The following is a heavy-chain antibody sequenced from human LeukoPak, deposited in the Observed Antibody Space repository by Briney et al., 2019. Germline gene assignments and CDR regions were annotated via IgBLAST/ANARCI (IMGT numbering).Heavy chain of an antibody. Sequence: QAGGSLRLSCAASGFTFSNYAMSWVRQAPGKGLEWVSNISDGGGRTYYADSVKGRFTISRDNSKNTLYLKMTSRRVKATAIYSWTKDQYSGSYAFDYWGQGTLVTVSS. CDR3: TKDQYSGSYAFDY. V-gene: IGHV3-23*01. J-gene: IGHJ4*02. D-gene: IGHD1-26*01. CDR1: GFTFSNYA. CDR2: ISDGGGRT.